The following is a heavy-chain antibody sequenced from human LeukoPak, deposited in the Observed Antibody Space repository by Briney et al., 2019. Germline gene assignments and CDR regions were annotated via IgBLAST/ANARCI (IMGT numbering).Heavy chain of an antibody. CDR3: AREKSTVTAGFDF. Sequence: SGTLSRTCAVSGDSISSNNWWSWVRQPPGKGLEWIGEIYHSGNTNYNPSLKSRVTISVDKSNNQFSLELSSVTAADTAVYYCAREKSTVTAGFDFWGQGTLVTVSS. CDR1: GDSISSNNW. D-gene: IGHD4-17*01. J-gene: IGHJ5*01. CDR2: IYHSGNT. V-gene: IGHV4-4*02.